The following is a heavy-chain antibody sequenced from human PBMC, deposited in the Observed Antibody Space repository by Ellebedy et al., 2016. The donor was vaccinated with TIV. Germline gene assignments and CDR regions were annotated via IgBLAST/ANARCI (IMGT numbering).Heavy chain of an antibody. V-gene: IGHV3-53*01. CDR2: IYSGGST. CDR3: ARDRMYYYDSSGSYQYYGMDV. J-gene: IGHJ6*02. Sequence: GESLKISXVASGLTVSSNFMNWVRQAPGKGLEWVSVIYSGGSTYYADSVKGRFSISRDNSKNTLYLQINTLRAEDTAVYYCARDRMYYYDSSGSYQYYGMDVWGQGTTVTVSS. CDR1: GLTVSSNF. D-gene: IGHD3-22*01.